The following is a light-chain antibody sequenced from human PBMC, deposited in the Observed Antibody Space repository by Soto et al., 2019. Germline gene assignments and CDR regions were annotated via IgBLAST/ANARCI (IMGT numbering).Light chain of an antibody. Sequence: DIQMTQSPSSLSASVGDRVTITCQASQSINNYLNWYQQKPGRAPKLLIYDASNLEAGVPSRFRGSGSGTDFTLTISSLQPEDFATYYCQQLNSYPLITFGQGTRLEIK. CDR2: DAS. CDR3: QQLNSYPLIT. V-gene: IGKV1-33*01. CDR1: QSINNY. J-gene: IGKJ5*01.